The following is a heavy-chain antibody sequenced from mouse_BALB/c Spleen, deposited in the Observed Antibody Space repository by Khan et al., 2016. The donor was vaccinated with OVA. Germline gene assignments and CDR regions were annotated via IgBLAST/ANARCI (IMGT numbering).Heavy chain of an antibody. V-gene: IGHV5-15*02. CDR3: ARSWAMDS. CDR1: GFTFSDYG. J-gene: IGHJ4*01. CDR2: ISNLAYSI. Sequence: EVELVESGGGLVQPGGSRKLSCAASGFTFSDYGMAWVRQAPGKGPEWVAFISNLAYSIYYADTVTGRFTISRENAKNTLYLEMSSLRSEDTAMYYCARSWAMDSWGQGTSVTVSS.